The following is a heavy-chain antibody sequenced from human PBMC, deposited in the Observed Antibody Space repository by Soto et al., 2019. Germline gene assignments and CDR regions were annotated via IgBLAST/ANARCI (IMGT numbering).Heavy chain of an antibody. J-gene: IGHJ5*02. CDR2: ISYTVRT. D-gene: IGHD3-10*01. CDR3: ARQRYYGSGRPNWFDT. V-gene: IGHV4-59*08. Sequence: QVQLQESGQGLVKPSEHLSLSCTVSGVSISNYYWSWIRQPPGKGLEWIGYISYTVRTNYNTSLKSRVTISVDTSKNQIALKLSSVTAADTAVYYCARQRYYGSGRPNWFDTWGQGTLVTVSS. CDR1: GVSISNYY.